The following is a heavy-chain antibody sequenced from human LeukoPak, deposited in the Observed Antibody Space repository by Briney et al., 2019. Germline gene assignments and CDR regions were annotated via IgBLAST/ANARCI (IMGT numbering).Heavy chain of an antibody. CDR3: AREWRHCSGGNCNTPSGGMDV. CDR1: GYSFTSNG. CDR2: VSGYNGNT. Sequence: ASVTVSCKASGYSFTSNGISWVRQAPGQGLEWMGWVSGYNGNTNYVQKLQGRVTMTTDTSTSTAYMELRSLRSDDTAVYYCAREWRHCSGGNCNTPSGGMDVWGQGTTVTVSS. J-gene: IGHJ6*02. V-gene: IGHV1-18*01. D-gene: IGHD2-15*01.